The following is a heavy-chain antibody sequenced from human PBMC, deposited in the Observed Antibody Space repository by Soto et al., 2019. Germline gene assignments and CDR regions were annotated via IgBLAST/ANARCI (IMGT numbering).Heavy chain of an antibody. CDR3: ARGCYAYYYGMDV. CDR1: GYTFTSYG. D-gene: IGHD2-2*01. CDR2: ISAYNGNT. J-gene: IGHJ6*02. V-gene: IGHV1-18*01. Sequence: ASVKVSFKAAGYTFTSYGISWVLQAPGQGLEWMGWISAYNGNTNYAQKLQGRVTMTTDTSTSTAYMELSSLRSEDTAVYYCARGCYAYYYGMDVWGQGTTVTVSS.